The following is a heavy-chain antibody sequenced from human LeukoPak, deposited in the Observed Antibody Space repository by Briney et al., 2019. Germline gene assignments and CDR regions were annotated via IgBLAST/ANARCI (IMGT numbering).Heavy chain of an antibody. CDR3: ARGVYDTSGYFLDY. CDR1: GGSISSYY. Sequence: SETLSLTCTVSGGSISSYYWTWIRQPAGKGLEWIGRIYSSGSTTYTPSLKSRVTMSLDTSKNQFSLKLNSLTAADTAVYFCARGVYDTSGYFLDYWGQGTLVTVSS. D-gene: IGHD3-22*01. J-gene: IGHJ4*02. CDR2: IYSSGST. V-gene: IGHV4-4*07.